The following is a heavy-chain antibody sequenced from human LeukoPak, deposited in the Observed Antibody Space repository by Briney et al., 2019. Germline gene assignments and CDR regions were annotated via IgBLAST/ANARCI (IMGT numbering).Heavy chain of an antibody. Sequence: SETLSLTCTVSGGSISSYYWSWIRQPAGKGLEWIGRIYTSGSTNYNPSLKSRVTMSVDTSKNQFSLKLSSVTAADTAVYYCARQPSTDLWFPYYFDYWGQGTLVTVSS. V-gene: IGHV4-4*07. CDR3: ARQPSTDLWFPYYFDY. J-gene: IGHJ4*02. D-gene: IGHD3-10*01. CDR2: IYTSGST. CDR1: GGSISSYY.